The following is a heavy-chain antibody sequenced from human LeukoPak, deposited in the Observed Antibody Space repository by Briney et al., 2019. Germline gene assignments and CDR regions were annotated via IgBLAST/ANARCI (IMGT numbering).Heavy chain of an antibody. D-gene: IGHD4-23*01. V-gene: IGHV4-30-4*01. J-gene: IGHJ4*02. CDR2: IYYSGST. CDR1: GGSISSGDYY. Sequence: SQTLSLTCTVSGGSISSGDYYWSWIRQPPGKGLEWIGYIYYSGSTYYNPSLKSRVTISVDTSKYQFSLKLSSVTAADTAVYYCVSYKEKKIGISYGGNSGRSAFDYWGQGTLVTVSS. CDR3: VSYKEKKIGISYGGNSGRSAFDY.